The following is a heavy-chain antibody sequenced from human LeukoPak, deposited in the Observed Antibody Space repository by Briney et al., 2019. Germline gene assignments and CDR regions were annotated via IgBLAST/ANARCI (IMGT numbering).Heavy chain of an antibody. CDR3: ARGQTGSDYGDPDPLGY. D-gene: IGHD4-17*01. CDR2: ISAYNGNT. V-gene: IGHV1-18*01. CDR1: GYTFTSYG. Sequence: ASVKVSCKTFGYTFTSYGITWVRQAPGQGLEWMGWISAYNGNTSYAQKFQGRVTMITDPSTSTAYMELRSLRSDDTAVYYCARGQTGSDYGDPDPLGYWGQGTLVTVSS. J-gene: IGHJ4*02.